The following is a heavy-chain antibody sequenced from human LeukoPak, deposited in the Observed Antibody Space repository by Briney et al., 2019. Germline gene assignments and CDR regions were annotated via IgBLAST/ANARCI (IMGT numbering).Heavy chain of an antibody. D-gene: IGHD6-19*01. Sequence: ASVKVSCKASGYTFTGYYMHWVRQAHGQGLEWMGWINPNSGGTNYAQKFQGRVTMTRDTSISTAYMELSRLRSDDTAVYYCARMTPYSSGRGYWGQGTLVTVSS. CDR1: GYTFTGYY. V-gene: IGHV1-2*02. CDR3: ARMTPYSSGRGY. J-gene: IGHJ4*02. CDR2: INPNSGGT.